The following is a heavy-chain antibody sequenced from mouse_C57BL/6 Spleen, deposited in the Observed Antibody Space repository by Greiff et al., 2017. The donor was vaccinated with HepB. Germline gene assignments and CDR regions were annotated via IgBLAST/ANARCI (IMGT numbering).Heavy chain of an antibody. D-gene: IGHD1-1*01. V-gene: IGHV1-55*01. J-gene: IGHJ2*01. Sequence: VQLVESGAELVKPGASVKMSCKASGYTFTSYWITWVKQRPGQGLEWIGDIYPGSGSTNYNEKFKSKATLTVDTSSSTAYMQLSSLTSEDSAVYYCARHGSSYGNYFDYWGQGTTLTVSS. CDR1: GYTFTSYW. CDR3: ARHGSSYGNYFDY. CDR2: IYPGSGST.